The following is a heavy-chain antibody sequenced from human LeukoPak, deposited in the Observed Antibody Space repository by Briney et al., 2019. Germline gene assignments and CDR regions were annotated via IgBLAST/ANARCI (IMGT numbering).Heavy chain of an antibody. CDR2: ISRSGEIS. Sequence: GGSLRLSCAASGFTFSNVWMNWVRQAPGKGLEWVSIISRSGEISYHANSVTGRFTISRDNSKSTLYLQMNSLKAEDTAVYFCAKSDDNSNFHLTGYLDYWGQGTLVSVSS. J-gene: IGHJ4*02. D-gene: IGHD3-22*01. V-gene: IGHV3-23*01. CDR1: GFTFSNVW. CDR3: AKSDDNSNFHLTGYLDY.